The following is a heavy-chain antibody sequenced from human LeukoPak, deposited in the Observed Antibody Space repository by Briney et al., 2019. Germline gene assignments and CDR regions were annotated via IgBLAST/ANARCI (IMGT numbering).Heavy chain of an antibody. CDR3: ARAILMIGTYYFDY. D-gene: IGHD3-22*01. V-gene: IGHV4-34*01. J-gene: IGHJ4*02. CDR2: INHSGST. Sequence: SETLSLTCAVYGGSFSGYYWSWIRQPPGKGLEWIGEINHSGSTNYNPSLKGRVTISVDTSKNQFSLKLSSVTAADTAVYYCARAILMIGTYYFDYWGQGTLVTVSS. CDR1: GGSFSGYY.